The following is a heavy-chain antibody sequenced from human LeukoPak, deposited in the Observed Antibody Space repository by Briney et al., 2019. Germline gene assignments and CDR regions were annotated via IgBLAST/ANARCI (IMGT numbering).Heavy chain of an antibody. CDR3: AREDHESDTFDY. Sequence: ASVKVSCKASGYTFTSYDINWVRQATGQGLEWMGWMNPNSGNTGYAQKFQGRVTMTRNTSISTAYMELSSLRSEDTAVYYCAREDHESDTFDYWGQGTLVTVSS. V-gene: IGHV1-8*01. CDR2: MNPNSGNT. J-gene: IGHJ4*02. D-gene: IGHD5-18*01. CDR1: GYTFTSYD.